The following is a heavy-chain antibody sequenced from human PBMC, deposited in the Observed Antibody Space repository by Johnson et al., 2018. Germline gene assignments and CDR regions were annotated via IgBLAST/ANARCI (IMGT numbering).Heavy chain of an antibody. J-gene: IGHJ4*02. CDR2: ISYDGSNE. D-gene: IGHD6-6*01. CDR3: AKGKTSYSSSLGFDD. Sequence: QVQLQESGGGVVQPGRSLRLSCAASGFTFSSYGMHWVRQAPGKGLEWVALISYDGSNEYYADSVKGRFTIARDNSKNTLYLQMNSLGAEDTAFYYCAKGKTSYSSSLGFDDWGQGTLVSVSS. CDR1: GFTFSSYG. V-gene: IGHV3-30*18.